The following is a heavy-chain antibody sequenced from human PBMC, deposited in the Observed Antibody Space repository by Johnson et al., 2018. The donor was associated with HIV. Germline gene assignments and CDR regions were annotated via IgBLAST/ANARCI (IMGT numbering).Heavy chain of an antibody. J-gene: IGHJ3*01. V-gene: IGHV3-15*04. CDR2: IERKTEGGTL. D-gene: IGHD2-15*01. Sequence: VQLVESGGGLVKPGGSLRLSCAASGFTFSNAWMRWVRQAPGTGLAWVGRIERKTEGGTLDYAAPIKGRFTISREDSKNTLYRQMNNPKTEDTAVYYCTTGCSGGSACLWGQGTMVTVSS. CDR1: GFTFSNAW. CDR3: TTGCSGGSACL.